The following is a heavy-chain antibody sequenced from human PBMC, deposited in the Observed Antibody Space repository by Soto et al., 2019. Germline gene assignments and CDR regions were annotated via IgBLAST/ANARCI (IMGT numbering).Heavy chain of an antibody. V-gene: IGHV3-30*18. J-gene: IGHJ6*02. D-gene: IGHD6-6*01. CDR3: SKDGSSSLGPYYYYGMDV. CDR1: GFTLSSYG. Sequence: GGSLRLSCPAAGFTLSSYGIHWVRQAPGKGLEWVAVISYDGSNKYYADSVKGRFTISRDNSKNTLYLQMNSLRLEDTAVYYCSKDGSSSLGPYYYYGMDVWGQGTTVTVSS. CDR2: ISYDGSNK.